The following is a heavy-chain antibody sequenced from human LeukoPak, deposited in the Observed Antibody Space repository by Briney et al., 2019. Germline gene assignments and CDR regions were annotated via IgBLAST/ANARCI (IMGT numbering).Heavy chain of an antibody. V-gene: IGHV3-53*01. Sequence: QPGGSLRLSCAASGFTVSSSYMNWVRQAPGKGLEWVSVIYTGGSTCYADSVKGRFTISRDNSKNTLYLQMNSLRAEDTAVYYCARDANKKNYFDCWGQGTLVTVSS. CDR2: IYTGGST. CDR3: ARDANKKNYFDC. D-gene: IGHD2/OR15-2a*01. CDR1: GFTVSSSY. J-gene: IGHJ4*02.